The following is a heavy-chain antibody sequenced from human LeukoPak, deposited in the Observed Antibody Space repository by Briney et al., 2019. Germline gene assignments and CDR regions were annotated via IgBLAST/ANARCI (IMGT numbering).Heavy chain of an antibody. Sequence: PGGSLRLSCAASGFTFSNSAMSWVRQAPGKGLEWVSTLSGSGITTYYADSVKGRSTISRDNSKNTLYLQMNSLRAEDTAVYYCAKGIYSSGWSYFDYWGHGTLVTVSS. CDR1: GFTFSNSA. CDR2: LSGSGITT. CDR3: AKGIYSSGWSYFDY. V-gene: IGHV3-23*01. D-gene: IGHD6-19*01. J-gene: IGHJ4*01.